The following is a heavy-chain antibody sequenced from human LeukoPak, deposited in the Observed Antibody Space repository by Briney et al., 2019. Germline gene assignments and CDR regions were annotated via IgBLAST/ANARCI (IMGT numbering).Heavy chain of an antibody. Sequence: PSETPSLTCTVSGGSISSYYWSWIRQPPGKGLEWIGYIYYSGSTNYNPSLKSRVTISVDTSKNQFSLKLSSVTAADTAVYYCARLSIAADGGYYYGMDVWGQGTTVTVSS. D-gene: IGHD6-13*01. CDR1: GGSISSYY. J-gene: IGHJ6*02. CDR2: IYYSGST. CDR3: ARLSIAADGGYYYGMDV. V-gene: IGHV4-59*08.